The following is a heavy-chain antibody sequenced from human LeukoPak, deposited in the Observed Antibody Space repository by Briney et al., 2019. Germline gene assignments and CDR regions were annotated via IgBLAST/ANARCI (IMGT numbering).Heavy chain of an antibody. D-gene: IGHD6-13*01. Sequence: ASVEVSCKASGYTFTGYYMHWVRQAPGQGLEWMGWINPNSGGTNYAQKSQGRVTMTRDTSISTAYMELSRLRSDDTAVYYCAIISSWDFDYWGQGTLVTVSS. V-gene: IGHV1-2*02. CDR1: GYTFTGYY. CDR3: AIISSWDFDY. J-gene: IGHJ4*02. CDR2: INPNSGGT.